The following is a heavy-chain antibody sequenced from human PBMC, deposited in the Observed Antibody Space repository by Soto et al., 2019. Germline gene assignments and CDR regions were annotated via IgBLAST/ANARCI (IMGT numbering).Heavy chain of an antibody. CDR3: ARDIEADRDYDILTGYYNKDCYYYMDV. V-gene: IGHV3-11*01. D-gene: IGHD3-9*01. CDR1: GFTFSDYY. CDR2: ISSSGSTI. Sequence: PGGSLRLSCAASGFTFSDYYMSWIRQAPGKGLEWVSYISSSGSTIYYADSVKGRFTISRDNAKNSLYLQMNSLRAEDTAVYYCARDIEADRDYDILTGYYNKDCYYYMDVWGKGTTVTVSS. J-gene: IGHJ6*03.